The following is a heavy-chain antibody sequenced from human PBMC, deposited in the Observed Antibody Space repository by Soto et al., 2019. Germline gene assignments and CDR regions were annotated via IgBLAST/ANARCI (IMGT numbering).Heavy chain of an antibody. V-gene: IGHV3-48*01. CDR3: ARVLYASDYYGSGSSLDH. D-gene: IGHD3-10*01. CDR2: ISSSSSTI. CDR1: RFTFSSYS. J-gene: IGHJ4*02. Sequence: GGSLRLSCAASRFTFSSYSMNWVRQAPGKGLEWVSYISSSSSTIYYADSVKGRFTISRDNAKNSLYLQMNSLRAEDTAVYYCARVLYASDYYGSGSSLDHCGQGTLDTVSS.